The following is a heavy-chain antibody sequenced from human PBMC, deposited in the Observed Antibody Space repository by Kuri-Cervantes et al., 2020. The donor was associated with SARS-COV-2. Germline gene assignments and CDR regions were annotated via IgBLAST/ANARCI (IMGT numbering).Heavy chain of an antibody. CDR3: ARWCGRTYYDLGHYYMDV. V-gene: IGHV4-30-4*08. CDR1: GGSISSGDYY. J-gene: IGHJ6*03. CDR2: IYYSGST. D-gene: IGHD3-3*01. Sequence: SETLSLTCTVSGGSISSGDYYWSWIRQPPGKGLEWIGYIYYSGSTYYNPSLKSRVTISVDTSKNQFSLKLSSVTAADTAVYYCARWCGRTYYDLGHYYMDVWGKGTTVTVSS.